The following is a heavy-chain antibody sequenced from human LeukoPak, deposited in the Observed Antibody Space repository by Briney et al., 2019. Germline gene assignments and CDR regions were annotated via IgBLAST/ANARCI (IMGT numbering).Heavy chain of an antibody. CDR3: ARGPREYSSGWHFDY. D-gene: IGHD6-19*01. CDR1: GFTFTAYG. Sequence: EASVKVSCKTSGFTFTAYGFSWVRQAPGQGLEWMGWISAYNGSTNYAQKFQGRVTMTTDISTSTAYIDLGSLRSEDTAVYYCARGPREYSSGWHFDYWGQGTLVTVSS. CDR2: ISAYNGST. V-gene: IGHV1-18*04. J-gene: IGHJ4*02.